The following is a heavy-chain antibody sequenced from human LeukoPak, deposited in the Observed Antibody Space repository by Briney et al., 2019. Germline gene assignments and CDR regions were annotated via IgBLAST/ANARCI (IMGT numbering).Heavy chain of an antibody. V-gene: IGHV3-30*03. Sequence: GGSLILSCAASGFTFSSYGMHWVRQAPGKGLEWVAVISYDGSNKYYADSVKGGFTICRDDAKNSLYLQMDSLRAEGMAVYDCARTVGYGDYSWFEPWGQGTLVTVSS. J-gene: IGHJ5*02. D-gene: IGHD4-17*01. CDR2: ISYDGSNK. CDR3: ARTVGYGDYSWFEP. CDR1: GFTFSSYG.